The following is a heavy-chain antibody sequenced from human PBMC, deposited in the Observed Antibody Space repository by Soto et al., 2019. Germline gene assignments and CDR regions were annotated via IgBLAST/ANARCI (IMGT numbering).Heavy chain of an antibody. J-gene: IGHJ5*02. Sequence: PSETLSLTCTVSGGSISSGGYYWSWIRQHPGKGLEWIGYIYYSGSTYYNPSLKSRVTISVDTSKNQFSLKLSSVTAADTAVYYCARGRGAALGCWFDPWGQGTLVTVSS. CDR1: GGSISSGGYY. D-gene: IGHD2-15*01. CDR3: ARGRGAALGCWFDP. CDR2: IYYSGST. V-gene: IGHV4-31*03.